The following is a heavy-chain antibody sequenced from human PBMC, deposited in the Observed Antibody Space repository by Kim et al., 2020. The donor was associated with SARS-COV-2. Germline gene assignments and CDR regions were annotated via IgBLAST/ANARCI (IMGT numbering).Heavy chain of an antibody. D-gene: IGHD2-21*01. CDR3: ARAYCGGDCSRYYFDY. Sequence: VKGRFTSPREHAKNSLYLQMNSLRAEDTALYYCARAYCGGDCSRYYFDYWGQGTLVTVSS. J-gene: IGHJ4*02. V-gene: IGHV3-9*01.